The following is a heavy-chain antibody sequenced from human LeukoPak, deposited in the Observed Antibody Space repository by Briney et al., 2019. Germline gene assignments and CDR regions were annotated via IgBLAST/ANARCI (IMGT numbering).Heavy chain of an antibody. CDR3: ARHNYGDYGGLDY. V-gene: IGHV1-2*02. CDR1: GYTFTACY. D-gene: IGHD4-17*01. Sequence: GASVKVSCKASGYTFTACYIHWVRQAPGQGLEWMGWINPNSGGTNYAQKFQGRVTMTRDTSISTAYMELSRLRSDDTAVYYCARHNYGDYGGLDYWGQGTLVTVSS. CDR2: INPNSGGT. J-gene: IGHJ4*02.